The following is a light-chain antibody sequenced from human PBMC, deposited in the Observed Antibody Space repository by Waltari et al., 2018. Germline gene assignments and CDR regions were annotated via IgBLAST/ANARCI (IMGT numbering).Light chain of an antibody. CDR2: RNN. Sequence: QSVLTQQPSASGTPGQRVTISCSGSSPNIGSNYVYWYQQLPGTAPKLLIYRNNQRPSGVPDRFSGSKSGTSASLAISGLRSEDEADYYCAAWDDSLSGPVFGTGTKVTVL. CDR3: AAWDDSLSGPV. CDR1: SPNIGSNY. J-gene: IGLJ1*01. V-gene: IGLV1-47*01.